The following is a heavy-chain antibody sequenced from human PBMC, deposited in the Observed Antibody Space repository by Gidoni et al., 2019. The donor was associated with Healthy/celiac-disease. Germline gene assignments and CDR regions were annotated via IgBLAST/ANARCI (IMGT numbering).Heavy chain of an antibody. CDR2: IYYSGST. CDR3: ARDRVAALPSWDYYYGMDV. J-gene: IGHJ6*02. D-gene: IGHD6-6*01. Sequence: QVQLQESGPGLVKPSQTLSLTCTVSGGSISSGDYYWSWIRQPPGKGLEWIGYIYYSGSTYYNPSLKSRVTISVDTSKNQFSLKLSSVTAADTAVYYCARDRVAALPSWDYYYGMDVWGQGTTVTVSS. CDR1: GGSISSGDYY. V-gene: IGHV4-30-4*01.